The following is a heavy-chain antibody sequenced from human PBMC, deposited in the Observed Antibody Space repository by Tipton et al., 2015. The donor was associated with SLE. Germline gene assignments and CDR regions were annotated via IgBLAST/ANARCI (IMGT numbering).Heavy chain of an antibody. CDR2: MTSSGGT. D-gene: IGHD3-3*02. J-gene: IGHJ4*02. CDR1: GFTFSIYA. CDR3: ARLYRLEFFDN. V-gene: IGHV3-23*01. Sequence: SLRLSCAASGFTFSIYAMSWVRQAPGKGLEWVSSMTSSGGTYYADSVKGRFTISRDNSKNTLYLQMNSLRAEDTAVYYCARLYRLEFFDNWGRGTLVTASS.